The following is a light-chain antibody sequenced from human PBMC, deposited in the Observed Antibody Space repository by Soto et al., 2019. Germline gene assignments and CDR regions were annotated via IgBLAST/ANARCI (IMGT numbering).Light chain of an antibody. V-gene: IGKV3-15*01. CDR1: QSVSSD. J-gene: IGKJ1*01. CDR2: GAS. CDR3: QQYNTWHRKMA. Sequence: VVTQSPATLSVFPGETATLSCRASQSVSSDLAWYQQRPGQAPRLLIYGASTRATGIPARFRGSGSGTEFRLPISSLRSEDFATYYGQQYNTWHRKMAFGRGTRVDIK.